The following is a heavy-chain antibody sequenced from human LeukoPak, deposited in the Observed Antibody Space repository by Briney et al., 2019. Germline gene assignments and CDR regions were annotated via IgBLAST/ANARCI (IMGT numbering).Heavy chain of an antibody. CDR1: GFTVSSNY. CDR3: ARDHRYYYDSSGRDDY. Sequence: GGSLRLSCAASGFTVSSNYMSWVRQAPGKGLEWVSVIYSAGGTFYADSVRGRFTISRDNSKNTVYLQMNSLRVEDTAVYYCARDHRYYYDSSGRDDYWGQGTLVTVSS. J-gene: IGHJ4*02. V-gene: IGHV3-66*01. CDR2: IYSAGGT. D-gene: IGHD3-22*01.